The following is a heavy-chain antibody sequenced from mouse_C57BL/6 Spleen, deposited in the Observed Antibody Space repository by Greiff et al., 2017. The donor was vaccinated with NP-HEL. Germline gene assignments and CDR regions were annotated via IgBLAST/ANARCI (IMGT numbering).Heavy chain of an antibody. V-gene: IGHV1-81*01. CDR3: ARANKVTTTSSMDD. D-gene: IGHD2-2*01. Sequence: QVQLQQSGAELARPGASVKLSCKASGYTFTSYGISWVKQRTGQGLEWIGEIYPRSGNTYYNEKFKGKATLTADKSSSTAYMVLRSLTSEDSAVYFCARANKVTTTSSMDDWGKRTTVTVSS. CDR1: GYTFTSYG. J-gene: IGHJ4*01. CDR2: IYPRSGNT.